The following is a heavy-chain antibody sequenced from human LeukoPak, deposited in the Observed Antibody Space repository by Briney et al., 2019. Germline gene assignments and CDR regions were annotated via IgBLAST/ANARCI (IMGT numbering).Heavy chain of an antibody. CDR1: GFTFDNYA. J-gene: IGHJ4*02. CDR2: ISWNSGYI. D-gene: IGHD6-19*01. Sequence: GGSLRLSCAASGFTFDNYAMHWVRQAPGKGLEWLSIISWNSGYIGCADSVKGRFTISRDNAKKSLDLQMNSLRAEDAAFYYCAKVRGTYSSGYFFDYWGQKTLVTVSS. CDR3: AKVRGTYSSGYFFDY. V-gene: IGHV3-9*01.